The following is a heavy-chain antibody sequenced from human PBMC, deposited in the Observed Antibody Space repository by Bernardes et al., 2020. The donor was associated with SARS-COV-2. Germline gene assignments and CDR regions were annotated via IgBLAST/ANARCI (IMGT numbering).Heavy chain of an antibody. V-gene: IGHV4-39*07. CDR3: ARREGSGWFFDY. CDR2: IYYSGST. J-gene: IGHJ4*02. D-gene: IGHD6-19*01. Sequence: SETLSLTCTVSGGSISSSNYYWGWIRQPPGKGLEWIGSIYYSGSTYYNPSLKSRVTISVDTSKNQFSLKLSSVTAADTAVYYCARREGSGWFFDYWGQGTLVTVSS. CDR1: GGSISSSNYY.